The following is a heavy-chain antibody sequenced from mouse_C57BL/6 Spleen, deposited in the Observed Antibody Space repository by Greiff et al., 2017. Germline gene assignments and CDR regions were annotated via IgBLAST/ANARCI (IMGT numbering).Heavy chain of an antibody. CDR2: IYPGSGST. Sequence: QVQLQQPGAELVKPGASVKLSCKASGYTFTSYGITWVKQRPGQGLEWIGDIYPGSGSTNYNEKFKRKATLTVDTSSSTAYMQLSSLTSVDSAVNCCARWGDYDVPWFAYWGQGTLVTVSA. V-gene: IGHV1-55*01. D-gene: IGHD2-4*01. CDR1: GYTFTSYG. J-gene: IGHJ3*01. CDR3: ARWGDYDVPWFAY.